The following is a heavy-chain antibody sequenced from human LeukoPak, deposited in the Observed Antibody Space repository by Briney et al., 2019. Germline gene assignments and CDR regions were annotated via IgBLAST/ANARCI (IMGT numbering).Heavy chain of an antibody. J-gene: IGHJ6*04. D-gene: IGHD3-10*01. Sequence: GGSLRLSCAASGFTFSSYAMSWVRQAPGKGLEWVSAISGSGGSTYYADSVKGRFTISRDSSKNTLYLQMNSLRAEDTAVYYCARGLWFGESQCYYYGMDVWGKGTTVTVSS. V-gene: IGHV3-23*01. CDR2: ISGSGGST. CDR3: ARGLWFGESQCYYYGMDV. CDR1: GFTFSSYA.